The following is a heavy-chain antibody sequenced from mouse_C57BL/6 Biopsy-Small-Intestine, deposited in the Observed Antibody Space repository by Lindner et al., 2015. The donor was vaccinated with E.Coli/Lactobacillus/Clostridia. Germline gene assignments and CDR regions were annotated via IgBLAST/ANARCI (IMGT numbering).Heavy chain of an antibody. CDR2: IWTGGGT. V-gene: IGHV2-9-1*01. CDR1: GFSLTSYA. CDR3: ARNYGNYNCAMGY. J-gene: IGHJ4*01. D-gene: IGHD2-1*01. Sequence: VQLQESGPGLVAPSQSLSITCTVSGFSLTSYAISWVRQPPGKGLEWLGVIWTGGGTNYNSALKSRLSVSKDNSKSQVFLKMNSLQTDDTARYYCARNYGNYNCAMGYWGQGTSVTVSS.